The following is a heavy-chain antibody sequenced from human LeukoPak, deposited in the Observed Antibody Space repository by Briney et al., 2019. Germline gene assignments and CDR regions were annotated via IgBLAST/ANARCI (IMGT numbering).Heavy chain of an antibody. CDR2: ISSSSSYT. D-gene: IGHD3-9*01. CDR1: GFTFSDYY. CDR3: ARDRSYDILTGYSGILFDY. V-gene: IGHV3-11*06. J-gene: IGHJ4*02. Sequence: GGSLRLSCAVSGFTFSDYYMSWIRQAPGKGLEWVSYISSSSSYTNYADSVKGRFTISRDNAKNSLYLQMNSLRAEDTAVYYCARDRSYDILTGYSGILFDYWGQGTLVTVSS.